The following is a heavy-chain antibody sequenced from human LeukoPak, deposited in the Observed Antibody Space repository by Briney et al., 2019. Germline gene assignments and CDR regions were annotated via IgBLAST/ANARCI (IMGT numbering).Heavy chain of an antibody. V-gene: IGHV1-46*01. J-gene: IGHJ6*03. Sequence: ASVKVSCKASGYTFTSYYMHWVRQAPGQGLEWMGIINPSGGSTSYAQKFQGRVTMTRDMSTSTVYMELSSLRSEDTAVYYCARDAYSSSWLSGYYYYYMDVWGKGTTVTVSS. CDR3: ARDAYSSSWLSGYYYYYMDV. D-gene: IGHD6-13*01. CDR1: GYTFTSYY. CDR2: INPSGGST.